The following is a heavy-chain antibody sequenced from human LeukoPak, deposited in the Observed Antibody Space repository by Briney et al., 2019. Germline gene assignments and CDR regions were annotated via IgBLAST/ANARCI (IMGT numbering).Heavy chain of an antibody. CDR2: ISYDGRNK. CDR3: AREGDYYDSGGYTDY. Sequence: PGGSLRLSCAASGFIFSPYSMHWVRQAPGKGLEWVAIISYDGRNKYYADFVKGRFTISRDNSKNTLYLQMNSLRGDDSAVYYCAREGDYYDSGGYTDYWGQGTLVTVSS. D-gene: IGHD3-22*01. CDR1: GFIFSPYS. V-gene: IGHV3-30*04. J-gene: IGHJ4*02.